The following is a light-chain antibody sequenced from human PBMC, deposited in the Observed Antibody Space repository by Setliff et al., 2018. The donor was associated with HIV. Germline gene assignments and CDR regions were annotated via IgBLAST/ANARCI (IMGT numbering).Light chain of an antibody. CDR1: SSDVGAYNY. Sequence: QPALTQPASVSGSPGQSITISCTGTSSDVGAYNYVSWYQQYPGKAPKLMIYEVSNRPSGVSSRFSGSKSGNTASLTISGLQAEDEADYYCCSYTSSNTDVFGTGTKVTVL. CDR3: CSYTSSNTDV. J-gene: IGLJ1*01. V-gene: IGLV2-14*01. CDR2: EVS.